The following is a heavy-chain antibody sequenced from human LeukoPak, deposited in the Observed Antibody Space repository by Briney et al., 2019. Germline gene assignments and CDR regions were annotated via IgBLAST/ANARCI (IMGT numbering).Heavy chain of an antibody. D-gene: IGHD3-22*01. J-gene: IGHJ2*01. Sequence: PGGSLCLSCAASAFTFSNYWMSWVRQAPGKGLEWVANINQDGSDIYHVDSGKGRFTISRDNAKNSLYLQINSLTAEDTAGYYCARDQVSMIVVRTTNWYFDMWGRGTLVTVSS. CDR1: AFTFSNYW. CDR3: ARDQVSMIVVRTTNWYFDM. CDR2: INQDGSDI. V-gene: IGHV3-7*01.